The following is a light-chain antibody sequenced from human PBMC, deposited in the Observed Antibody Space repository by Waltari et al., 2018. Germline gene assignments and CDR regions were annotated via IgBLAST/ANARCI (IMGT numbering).Light chain of an antibody. CDR1: QSFLYSSNNKNY. Sequence: DIVMTQSPDSLAVSLGERATIHCKSSQSFLYSSNNKNYLTWYQKKPGQPPKLLIYWASTRESGVPDRFSGSGSGTDFTLTISSLQAEDVAVYYCQQYYNTPFTFGPGTKVDVK. V-gene: IGKV4-1*01. J-gene: IGKJ3*01. CDR2: WAS. CDR3: QQYYNTPFT.